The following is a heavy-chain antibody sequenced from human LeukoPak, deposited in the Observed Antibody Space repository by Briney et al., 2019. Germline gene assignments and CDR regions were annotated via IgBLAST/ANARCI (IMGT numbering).Heavy chain of an antibody. CDR2: IYSGGST. D-gene: IGHD3-10*01. CDR3: ARDLGITMVRGVISYYYGMDV. V-gene: IGHV3-53*01. CDR1: GFTVSSNY. J-gene: IGHJ6*02. Sequence: GGSLRLSCAASGFTVSSNYMSWVRQAPGKGLEWVSVIYSGGSTYYADSVKGRFTISRDNSKNTLYLQMNSLRAEDTAVYYCARDLGITMVRGVISYYYGMDVWGQGTTVTVS.